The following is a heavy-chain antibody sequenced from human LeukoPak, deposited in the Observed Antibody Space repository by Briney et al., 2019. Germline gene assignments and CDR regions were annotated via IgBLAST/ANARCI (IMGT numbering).Heavy chain of an antibody. V-gene: IGHV4-39*01. CDR2: INYSGKT. J-gene: IGHJ6*02. CDR1: GDSFTSTDDF. Sequence: SETLSLTCAVSGDSFTSTDDFWGWIRQPPGKGLEWIGSINYSGKTYYNPSLKSRVIISVDTSKNQVSLRLSSVTAADTAVYYCARSSYSSGRYGGLDVWGQGTTVTVSS. D-gene: IGHD3-22*01. CDR3: ARSSYSSGRYGGLDV.